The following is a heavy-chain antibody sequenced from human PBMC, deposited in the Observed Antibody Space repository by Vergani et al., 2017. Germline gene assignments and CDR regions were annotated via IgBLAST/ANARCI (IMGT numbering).Heavy chain of an antibody. CDR1: GFSLSTSGVG. CDR2: IYWDDDK. Sequence: QITLKESGPTLVKPTQTLTLTCTFSGFSLSTSGVGVGWIRQPPGKALEWLALIYWDDDKRYSPSLKSRLTITKDTSKNHVVLTMTNMDPVDTATYYCAHISLLWFGESHNWFDPWGQGTLVTVSS. CDR3: AHISLLWFGESHNWFDP. V-gene: IGHV2-5*02. J-gene: IGHJ5*02. D-gene: IGHD3-10*01.